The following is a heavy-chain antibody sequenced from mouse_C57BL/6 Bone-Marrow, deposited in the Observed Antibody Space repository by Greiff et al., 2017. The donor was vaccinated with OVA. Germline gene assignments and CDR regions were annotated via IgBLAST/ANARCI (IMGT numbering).Heavy chain of an antibody. D-gene: IGHD3-3*01. J-gene: IGHJ2*01. CDR2: IYPGDGDT. V-gene: IGHV1-82*01. CDR3: ARLEGRLFDY. CDR1: GYAFSSSW. Sequence: QVQLQQSGPELVKPGASVKISCKASGYAFSSSWMNWVKQRPGKGLEWIGRIYPGDGDTNYNGKFKGKATLTADKSSSTAYMQLSSLTSEDSAVYFCARLEGRLFDYWGQGTTLTVSS.